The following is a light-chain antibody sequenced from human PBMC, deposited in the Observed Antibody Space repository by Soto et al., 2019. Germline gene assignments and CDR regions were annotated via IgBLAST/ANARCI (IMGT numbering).Light chain of an antibody. V-gene: IGLV1-40*01. J-gene: IGLJ2*01. CDR2: GNS. Sequence: QLVLTQPPSVSGAPGQRVTISCTGSSSNIGAGYDVHWYQQLPGTAPKLLIYGNSNRPSGVPDRFSGSKSGTSASLAITGLQAEDEADYYCQSYDSSPRVVFGGGTQLTVL. CDR3: QSYDSSPRVV. CDR1: SSNIGAGYD.